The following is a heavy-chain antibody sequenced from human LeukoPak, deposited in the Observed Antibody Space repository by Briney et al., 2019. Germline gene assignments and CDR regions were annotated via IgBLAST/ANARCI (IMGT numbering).Heavy chain of an antibody. J-gene: IGHJ4*02. CDR3: AKPTQGPWPLGPFDN. CDR2: IRGSSGST. V-gene: IGHV3-23*01. D-gene: IGHD5-24*01. CDR1: RFTFSSYA. Sequence: GGSLRLSCAASRFTFSSYAMSWVRQAPGKGPEWVSIIRGSSGSTYYADSVKGRFTISRDNSKNTLYVQMNSLRAEDTAVYYCAKPTQGPWPLGPFDNWGQGTLVTVSS.